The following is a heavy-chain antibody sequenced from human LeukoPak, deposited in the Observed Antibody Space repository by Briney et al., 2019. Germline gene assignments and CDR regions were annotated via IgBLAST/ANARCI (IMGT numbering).Heavy chain of an antibody. J-gene: IGHJ4*02. CDR1: GYTFTGYY. Sequence: ASVKVSCKASGYTFTGYYMHWVRQAPGQGLEWMGWINPNSGGTNYAQKFQGRVTMTRDTSISTAYMELSRLRSDETAVYYCARDQDYGGTSDYWGQGALVTVSS. CDR3: ARDQDYGGTSDY. V-gene: IGHV1-2*02. D-gene: IGHD4-23*01. CDR2: INPNSGGT.